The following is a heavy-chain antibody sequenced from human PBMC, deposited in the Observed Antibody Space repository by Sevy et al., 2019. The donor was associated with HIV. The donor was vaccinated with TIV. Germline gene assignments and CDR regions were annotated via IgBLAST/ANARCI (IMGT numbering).Heavy chain of an antibody. J-gene: IGHJ6*03. D-gene: IGHD6-13*01. Sequence: GGSLRLSCAASGFTFSSYAMHWVRQAPGKGLEWVAVISYDGSNKYYADSVKGRFTISRDNSKNTLYLQMNSLRAEDTAVYYCTGLIAAAADYYYYMDVWGKGTTVTVSS. CDR2: ISYDGSNK. CDR1: GFTFSSYA. CDR3: TGLIAAAADYYYYMDV. V-gene: IGHV3-30-3*01.